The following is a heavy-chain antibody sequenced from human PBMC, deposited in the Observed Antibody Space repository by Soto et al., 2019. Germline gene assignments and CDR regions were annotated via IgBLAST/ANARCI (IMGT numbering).Heavy chain of an antibody. CDR1: GGTLSDHG. CDR2: TIPVFSTA. J-gene: IGHJ3*02. V-gene: IGHV1-69*06. Sequence: ASVKVSCKASGGTLSDHGVAWLRQAPGQGLEWMGGTIPVFSTAKYAQKFQGRVTVTADKFTNIAYMELSSLRSEDTAFYFCARGVYGSGNYYTGPSAFDIWGQGTMVTVSS. D-gene: IGHD3-10*01. CDR3: ARGVYGSGNYYTGPSAFDI.